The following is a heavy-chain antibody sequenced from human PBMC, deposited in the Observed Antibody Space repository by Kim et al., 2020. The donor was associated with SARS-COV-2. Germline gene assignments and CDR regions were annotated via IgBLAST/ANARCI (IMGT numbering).Heavy chain of an antibody. J-gene: IGHJ6*02. Sequence: GGSLRLSCTASGFTFGDYGMSWFRQAPGKGLEWVGFIRSKAYGGTTEYAASVKGRFTISRDDSKSIAYLQMNSLKTEDTAVYYCGVSRRVSYYGYYYGMDVWGQGTTVPVSS. CDR2: IRSKAYGGTT. D-gene: IGHD1-26*01. CDR3: GVSRRVSYYGYYYGMDV. V-gene: IGHV3-49*03. CDR1: GFTFGDYG.